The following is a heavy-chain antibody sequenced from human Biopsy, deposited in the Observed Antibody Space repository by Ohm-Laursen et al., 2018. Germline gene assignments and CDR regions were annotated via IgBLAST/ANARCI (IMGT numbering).Heavy chain of an antibody. J-gene: IGHJ2*01. Sequence: PGTLSLTCTVSGASISAYYWSWIRQRPGKGLEWIGYISYNERTHYNPSLTSRLAISFDTSNNRISLQLRSVSVADTAVYYCVREPKTGTAEAWYFDLWGRGSPVTVPS. CDR2: ISYNERT. CDR3: VREPKTGTAEAWYFDL. CDR1: GASISAYY. V-gene: IGHV4-59*12. D-gene: IGHD3-9*01.